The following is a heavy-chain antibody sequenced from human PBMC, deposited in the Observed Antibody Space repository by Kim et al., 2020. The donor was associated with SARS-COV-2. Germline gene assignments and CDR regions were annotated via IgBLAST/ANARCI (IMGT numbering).Heavy chain of an antibody. CDR2: T. Sequence: TEYAASVKGRFTISRDDSKSIAYLKMNSLKTEDTAVYYCTRDDFWSGYYLFWGQGTLVTVSS. D-gene: IGHD3-3*01. CDR3: TRDDFWSGYYLF. J-gene: IGHJ4*02. V-gene: IGHV3-49*02.